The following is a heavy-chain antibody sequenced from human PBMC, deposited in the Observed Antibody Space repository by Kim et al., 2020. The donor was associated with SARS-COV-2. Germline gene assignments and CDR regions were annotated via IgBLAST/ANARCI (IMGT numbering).Heavy chain of an antibody. J-gene: IGHJ4*02. D-gene: IGHD3-10*01. CDR3: ARGITMVRGNYDY. V-gene: IGHV3-48*03. Sequence: GGSLRLSCAASGFTFSSYEMNWVRQAPGKGLEWVSYISSSGSTIYYADSVKGRFTISRDNAKNSLYLQMNSLRAEDTAVYYCARGITMVRGNYDYWGQGTLVTVSS. CDR2: ISSSGSTI. CDR1: GFTFSSYE.